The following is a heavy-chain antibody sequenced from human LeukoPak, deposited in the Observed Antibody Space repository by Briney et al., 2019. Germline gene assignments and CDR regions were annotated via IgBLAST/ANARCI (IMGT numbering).Heavy chain of an antibody. CDR2: IIPIFGTA. J-gene: IGHJ3*02. Sequence: SVKVSCKASGGTFSSYAISWVRQAPGQGLEWMGGIIPIFGTANYAQKFQGRVTITADESTSTAYMELSSLRSEDTAVYYCASAKAADDAFDIWGQGTIVTVSS. CDR1: GGTFSSYA. CDR3: ASAKAADDAFDI. V-gene: IGHV1-69*13.